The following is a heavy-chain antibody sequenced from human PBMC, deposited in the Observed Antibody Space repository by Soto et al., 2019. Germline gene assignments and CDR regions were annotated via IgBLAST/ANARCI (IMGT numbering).Heavy chain of an antibody. CDR1: GGSVSSGSYY. V-gene: IGHV4-61*01. D-gene: IGHD2-15*01. CDR2: IYYSGST. J-gene: IGHJ4*02. Sequence: QVQLQESGPGLVKPSETLSLTCTVSGGSVSSGSYYWSWIRQPPGKGLEWIGYIYYSGSTNYNPALKSRVTISVDTSKNQFSLKMSSVTAADTAVYYCARDPQCSGGSCYPDYWGQGTLVNVSS. CDR3: ARDPQCSGGSCYPDY.